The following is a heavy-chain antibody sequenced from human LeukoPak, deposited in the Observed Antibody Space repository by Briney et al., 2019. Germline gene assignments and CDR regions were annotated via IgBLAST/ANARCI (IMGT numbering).Heavy chain of an antibody. CDR3: ARGLYYYDSSGYYGPGWFDP. D-gene: IGHD3-22*01. Sequence: SETLSLTCAVYGGSFSGYYWSWIRQPPGKGLEWIGEINHSGSTNYNPSLKSRVTISVDTSKNQFSLKLSSVTAADTAVYYCARGLYYYDSSGYYGPGWFDPWGQGTLVTVSS. CDR2: INHSGST. V-gene: IGHV4-34*01. CDR1: GGSFSGYY. J-gene: IGHJ5*02.